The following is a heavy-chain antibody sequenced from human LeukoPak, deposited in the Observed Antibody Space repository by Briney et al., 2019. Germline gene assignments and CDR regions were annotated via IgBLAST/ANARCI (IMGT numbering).Heavy chain of an antibody. D-gene: IGHD3-3*01. CDR3: ARGDFWSGYSNYYYMDV. Sequence: ASVKVSCKASGYTFPNYGINWVRQATGQGLEWMGWMNPHTGHTGYAQKFQGRVTFTRNTSISTAFMDLGSLMSEDTAVYYCARGDFWSGYSNYYYMDVWGKGTTVTVSS. V-gene: IGHV1-8*03. J-gene: IGHJ6*03. CDR1: GYTFPNYG. CDR2: MNPHTGHT.